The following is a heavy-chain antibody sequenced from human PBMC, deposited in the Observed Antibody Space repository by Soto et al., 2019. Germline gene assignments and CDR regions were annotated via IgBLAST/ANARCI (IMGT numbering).Heavy chain of an antibody. CDR1: GFSFSSYA. Sequence: PXVCLRVACAACGFSFSSYAMDWVRQAPGEGLEWVSAISGSGDSTNYADSVKGRLTISRDNFKNTLYLQMHSLRVEDTAVYYCAPATASSGISYFDLCGRRTLVTVSS. CDR2: ISGSGDST. D-gene: IGHD3-10*01. CDR3: APATASSGISYFDL. V-gene: IGHV3-23*01. J-gene: IGHJ2*01.